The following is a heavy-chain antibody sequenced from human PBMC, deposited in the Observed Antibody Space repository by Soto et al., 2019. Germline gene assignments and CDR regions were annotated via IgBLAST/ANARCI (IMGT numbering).Heavy chain of an antibody. CDR1: GGSISSYY. J-gene: IGHJ4*02. V-gene: IGHV4-59*01. Sequence: SETLSLTCTVSGGSISSYYWSWVRQPPGKGLEWVGDIYYSGSTNYNPSLKSRGTISVDTSKNQYSLKLSSVTAADTAVYYCARLRLSSGWYDGVYWGQGTLVTVSS. D-gene: IGHD6-19*01. CDR2: IYYSGST. CDR3: ARLRLSSGWYDGVY.